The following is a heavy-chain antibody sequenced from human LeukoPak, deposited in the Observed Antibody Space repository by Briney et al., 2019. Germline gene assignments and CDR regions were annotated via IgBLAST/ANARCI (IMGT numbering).Heavy chain of an antibody. CDR3: TPGTRFLERGGDY. D-gene: IGHD3-3*01. J-gene: IGHJ4*02. V-gene: IGHV3-15*01. CDR1: GFTFSNAW. CDR2: IKSKTDGGTT. Sequence: GGALRLSWAASGFTFSNAWMSWVGQAPGKGLEWVGRIKSKTDGGTTDYAAPVKGRFTISRDDSKNTLYLEMNSLKTEDTAVYSCTPGTRFLERGGDYWGQGPLLPVSS.